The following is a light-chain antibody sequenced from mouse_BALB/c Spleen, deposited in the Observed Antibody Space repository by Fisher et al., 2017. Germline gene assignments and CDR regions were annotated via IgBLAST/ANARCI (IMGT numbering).Light chain of an antibody. V-gene: IGKV4-55*01. CDR1: SSVSY. Sequence: IVMTQTTAIMSASPGEKVTMTCSASSSVSYMYWYQQKPGSSPRLWIYDTSNLVSGVPARFSGSRSGTSYSLTISSMEAEDAATYYCQQYSGYRTFGGGTKLEIK. J-gene: IGKJ1*01. CDR3: QQYSGYRT. CDR2: DTS.